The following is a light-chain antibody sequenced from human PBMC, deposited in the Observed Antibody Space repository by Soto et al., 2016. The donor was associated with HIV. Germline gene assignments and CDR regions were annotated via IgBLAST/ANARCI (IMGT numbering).Light chain of an antibody. CDR2: KAS. CDR1: QSINKW. V-gene: IGKV1-5*03. CDR3: QQYNSYPWT. Sequence: DIRMTQSPSTLSASLGDRVTITCRASQSINKWLAWYQQKPGKAPNLLIYKASTSQSGVPSTFSGSGSGTEFTLIINSLQPDDFATYYCQQYNSYPWTFGQGDQGGNQT. J-gene: IGKJ1*01.